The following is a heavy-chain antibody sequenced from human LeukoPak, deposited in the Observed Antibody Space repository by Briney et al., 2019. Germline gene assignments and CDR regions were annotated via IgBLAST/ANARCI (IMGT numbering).Heavy chain of an antibody. Sequence: GASVKVSCKASGYTFTSYGISRVRQAPGQGLEWMGWISAYNGNTNYAQKLQGRVTMTTDTSTSTAYMELRSLRSDDTAVYYCARVSPEYYYYYGMDVWGQGTTVTVSS. J-gene: IGHJ6*02. V-gene: IGHV1-18*01. CDR2: ISAYNGNT. CDR3: ARVSPEYYYYYGMDV. CDR1: GYTFTSYG. D-gene: IGHD3-3*02.